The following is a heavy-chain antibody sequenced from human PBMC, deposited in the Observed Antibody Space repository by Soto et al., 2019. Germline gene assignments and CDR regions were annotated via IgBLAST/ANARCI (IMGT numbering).Heavy chain of an antibody. V-gene: IGHV4-31*03. J-gene: IGHJ6*02. Sequence: PSETLSLTCTVSGGSISSGGYYWSWIRQHPGKGLEWIGYIYYSGSTYYNPSLKSRVTISVDTSKNQFSLKLSSVTAADTAVYYCARQGTTSSPDYYYGMDVWGQGTTVTVSS. D-gene: IGHD4-4*01. CDR3: ARQGTTSSPDYYYGMDV. CDR1: GGSISSGGYY. CDR2: IYYSGST.